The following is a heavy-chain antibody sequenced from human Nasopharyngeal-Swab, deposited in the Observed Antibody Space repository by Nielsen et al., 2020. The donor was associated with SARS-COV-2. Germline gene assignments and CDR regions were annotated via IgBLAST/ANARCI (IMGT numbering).Heavy chain of an antibody. CDR2: IWYDGSNK. J-gene: IGHJ3*02. D-gene: IGHD6-13*01. V-gene: IGHV3-33*01. Sequence: VRQAPGKGLEWVAVIWYDGSNKFHADSVKGRFTISRDNSKNTMYLQMNSLRAEDTAVYYCARDNQQGAADAFDIWGQGTMVTVSS. CDR3: ARDNQQGAADAFDI.